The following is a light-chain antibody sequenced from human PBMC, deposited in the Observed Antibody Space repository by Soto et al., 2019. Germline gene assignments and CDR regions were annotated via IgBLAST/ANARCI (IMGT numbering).Light chain of an antibody. J-gene: IGKJ4*01. CDR1: QSVSSK. CDR2: GAS. Sequence: EIVMTQSPATLSVSPGERATLSCRASQSVSSKVAWYQHKRGQAPRLLIYGASNRANAIPGRFTGGGSGTEFTLTISSLQSEDFAVYYCQQYQTWPLTFGGGTNVEIK. CDR3: QQYQTWPLT. V-gene: IGKV3-15*01.